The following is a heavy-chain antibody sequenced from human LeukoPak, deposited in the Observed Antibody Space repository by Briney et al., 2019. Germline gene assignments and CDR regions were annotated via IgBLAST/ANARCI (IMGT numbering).Heavy chain of an antibody. Sequence: PGGSLRLSCAASGFTFSSYGMHWVRQAPGKGLEWVAFIRYDGSNKYYADSVKGRFTISRDNSKNTLYLQMNSLRAEDTAVYYCAKQQQLTQGGSDYWGQGTLVTVSS. CDR1: GFTFSSYG. D-gene: IGHD6-13*01. J-gene: IGHJ4*02. V-gene: IGHV3-30*02. CDR3: AKQQQLTQGGSDY. CDR2: IRYDGSNK.